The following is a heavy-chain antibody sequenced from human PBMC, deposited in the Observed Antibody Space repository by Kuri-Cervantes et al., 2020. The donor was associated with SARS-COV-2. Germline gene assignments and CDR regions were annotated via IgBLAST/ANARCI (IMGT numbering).Heavy chain of an antibody. CDR2: IIPIFGTA. J-gene: IGHJ5*02. V-gene: IGHV1-69*05. CDR3: ARTYYDFWSGYYTGGWFDP. Sequence: SVKVSCKASGYTFTSYGISWVRQAPGQGLEWMGGIIPIFGTANYAQKFQGRVTITTDESTSTAYMELSSLRSEDTAVYYCARTYYDFWSGYYTGGWFDPWGQGTLVTVSS. CDR1: GYTFTSYG. D-gene: IGHD3-3*01.